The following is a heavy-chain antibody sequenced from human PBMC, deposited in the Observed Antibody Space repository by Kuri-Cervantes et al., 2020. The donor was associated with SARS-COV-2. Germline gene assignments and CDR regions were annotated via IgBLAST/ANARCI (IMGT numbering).Heavy chain of an antibody. V-gene: IGHV3-23*01. D-gene: IGHD1-20*01. CDR2: ISGSGGST. J-gene: IGHJ6*02. Sequence: GESLKISCAASGFTFSSYAMHWVRQAPGKGLEWVSAISGSGGSTYYADSVKGRFTISRDNSKNTLYLQMNSLRAEDTAVYYCAKGSLTGPYYYGMDVWGQGTTVTVSS. CDR3: AKGSLTGPYYYGMDV. CDR1: GFTFSSYA.